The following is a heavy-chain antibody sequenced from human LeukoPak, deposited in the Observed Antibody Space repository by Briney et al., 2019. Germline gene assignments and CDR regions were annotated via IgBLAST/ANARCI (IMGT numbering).Heavy chain of an antibody. D-gene: IGHD2-21*01. CDR1: GFTFSSYA. Sequence: GGSLRLSCAASGFTFSSYAMHWVRQAPGKGLEYVSAISSNGGSTYYANSVKGRFTISRDNSKNTLYLQMGSLRAEDMAVYYCARGDWLWGQGTMVTVSS. V-gene: IGHV3-64*01. CDR2: ISSNGGST. CDR3: ARGDWL. J-gene: IGHJ3*01.